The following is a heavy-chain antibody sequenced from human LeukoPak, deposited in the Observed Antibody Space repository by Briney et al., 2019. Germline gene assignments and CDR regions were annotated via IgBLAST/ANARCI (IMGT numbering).Heavy chain of an antibody. V-gene: IGHV3-30*18. CDR3: TKAGGLQWLPSDP. CDR2: ISHDGSNK. J-gene: IGHJ5*02. CDR1: GFTFSNYC. Sequence: PGGSLRLSCSVSGFTFSNYCIHWVRQAPGKGLEWVAVISHDGSNKDYADSVKGRFTISRDNSKNTLYLQMNSLRAEDTAVYYCTKAGGLQWLPSDPWGQGTLVTVSS. D-gene: IGHD4-23*01.